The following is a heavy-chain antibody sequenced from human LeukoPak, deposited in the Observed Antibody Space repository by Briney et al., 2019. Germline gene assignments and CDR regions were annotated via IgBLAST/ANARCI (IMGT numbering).Heavy chain of an antibody. Sequence: GGSLRLSCEASGFTFTYAWMNWVSQAPGKGPEWVGHITSGGTTDYAAPVKGRFTISRENSKNTVYLQMNSLKMEDTAMYYCIADVPTLDTQLDYWGQGTLVTVSS. J-gene: IGHJ4*02. D-gene: IGHD4-23*01. CDR1: GFTFTYAW. CDR3: IADVPTLDTQLDY. CDR2: ITSGGTT. V-gene: IGHV3-15*01.